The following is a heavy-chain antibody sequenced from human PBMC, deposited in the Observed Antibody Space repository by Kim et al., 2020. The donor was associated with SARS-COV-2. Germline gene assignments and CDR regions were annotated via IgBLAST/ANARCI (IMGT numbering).Heavy chain of an antibody. Sequence: SETLSLTCAVYGGSFSGYYWSWIRQPPGKGLEWIGEINHSGSTNYNPSIKSRVTISVDTSKNQFSLKLSSVTAADTAVYYCARHARITIFGVVIIPHYYMDVWGKGTTVTVSS. D-gene: IGHD3-3*01. V-gene: IGHV4-34*01. J-gene: IGHJ6*03. CDR2: INHSGST. CDR3: ARHARITIFGVVIIPHYYMDV. CDR1: GGSFSGYY.